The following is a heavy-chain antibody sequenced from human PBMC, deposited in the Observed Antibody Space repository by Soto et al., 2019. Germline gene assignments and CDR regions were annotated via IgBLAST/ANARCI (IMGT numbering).Heavy chain of an antibody. CDR2: IYYSGST. CDR1: GGSISSYY. Sequence: PSETLSLTCTVSGGSISSYYWSWIRQPPGNGLEWIGYIYYSGSTNYNPSLKSRVTISVDTSKNQFSLKLSSVTAADTAVYYCARQEYDFWSGYYGYYYMDVWGKGTTVTVSS. D-gene: IGHD3-3*01. V-gene: IGHV4-59*08. CDR3: ARQEYDFWSGYYGYYYMDV. J-gene: IGHJ6*03.